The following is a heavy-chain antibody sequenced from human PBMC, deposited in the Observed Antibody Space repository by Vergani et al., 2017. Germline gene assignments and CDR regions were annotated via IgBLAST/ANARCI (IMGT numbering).Heavy chain of an antibody. V-gene: IGHV3-33*01. CDR3: ARDSQYYDFWSGYSDAFDI. Sequence: QVQLVESGGGVVQPGRSLRLSCAASGFTFSSYGMHWVRQAPGKGLEWVAVIWYDGSNKYYADSVKGRFTISRDNSKNTLYLQMNSLRAEDTAVYYCARDSQYYDFWSGYSDAFDIWGQGTMVTVSS. CDR1: GFTFSSYG. D-gene: IGHD3-3*01. J-gene: IGHJ3*02. CDR2: IWYDGSNK.